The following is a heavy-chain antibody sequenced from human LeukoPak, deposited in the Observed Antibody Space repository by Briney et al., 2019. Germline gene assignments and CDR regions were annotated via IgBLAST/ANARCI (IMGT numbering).Heavy chain of an antibody. CDR2: INAGNGNT. CDR1: GYTFTSYA. CDR3: ARDNGSAYDAFDI. V-gene: IGHV1-3*01. Sequence: ASVKVSCKASGYTFTSYAMHWVRQAPGQRLEWMGWINAGNGNTKYSQKFQGRVTNTRDTSASTAYMELSSLRSEDTAVYYCARDNGSAYDAFDIWGQGTMVTVSS. D-gene: IGHD3-10*01. J-gene: IGHJ3*02.